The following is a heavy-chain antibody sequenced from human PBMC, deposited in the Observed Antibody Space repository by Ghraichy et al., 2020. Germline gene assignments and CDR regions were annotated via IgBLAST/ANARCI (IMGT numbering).Heavy chain of an antibody. CDR2: IKEDGSEK. J-gene: IGHJ6*02. D-gene: IGHD3-16*01. CDR1: GFTFSSYW. Sequence: GGSLRLSCAASGFTFSSYWMSWVRQAPGKGLEWVANIKEDGSEKYYVDSVKGRFTISRDNAKNSLSLQMNSLRAKDTAVYDCGHGVGVDGWGQGTTVTVSS. CDR3: GHGVGVDG. V-gene: IGHV3-7*01.